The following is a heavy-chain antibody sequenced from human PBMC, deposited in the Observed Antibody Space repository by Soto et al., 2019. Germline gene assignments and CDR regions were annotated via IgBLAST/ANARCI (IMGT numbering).Heavy chain of an antibody. CDR1: GFTVSGSY. CDR3: ARDRVSPARFGY. V-gene: IGHV3-66*01. Sequence: VQLVESGGGLVQPGGSLRLSCAGSGFTVSGSYMGWVRQASGKGPEWVSTIYGDGTTYYADSVKGRFSVSRDNSKNTLYLQMYSLRAEDTALYYCARDRVSPARFGYWGQGTLVTVSS. J-gene: IGHJ4*02. CDR2: IYGDGTT.